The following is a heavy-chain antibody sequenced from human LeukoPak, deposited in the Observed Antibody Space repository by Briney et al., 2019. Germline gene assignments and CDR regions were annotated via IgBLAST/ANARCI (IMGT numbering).Heavy chain of an antibody. D-gene: IGHD5-18*01. CDR1: GGSISSSSYY. Sequence: NPSETLSLTCTVSGGSISSSSYYWGWIRQPPGKGLEWIGSIYYSGSTYYNPSLKSRVTISVDTSKNQFSLKLSSVTAADTAVYYCARVREAVDTASYYFDYWDQGTLVTVSS. V-gene: IGHV4-39*07. J-gene: IGHJ4*02. CDR3: ARVREAVDTASYYFDY. CDR2: IYYSGST.